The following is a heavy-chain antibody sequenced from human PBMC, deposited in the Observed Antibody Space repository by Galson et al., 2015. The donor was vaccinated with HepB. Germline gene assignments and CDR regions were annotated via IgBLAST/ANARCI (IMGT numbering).Heavy chain of an antibody. CDR1: GFTFRNHA. J-gene: IGHJ4*02. CDR2: TGLTGGNT. CDR3: VSWLGAHFDF. Sequence: SLRLSCATSGFTFRNHAMSWVRQAPGSGLEWVSTTGLTGGNTHYADSVRGRFTISRDDSKNTLYLQMNSLRADDTAIYYCVSWLGAHFDFWGQGTMVTVSS. V-gene: IGHV3-23*01. D-gene: IGHD3-16*01.